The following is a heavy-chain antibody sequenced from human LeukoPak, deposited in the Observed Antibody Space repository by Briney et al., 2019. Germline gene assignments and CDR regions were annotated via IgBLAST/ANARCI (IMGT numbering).Heavy chain of an antibody. D-gene: IGHD4-17*01. V-gene: IGHV4-34*01. J-gene: IGHJ4*02. CDR2: ITHTGNT. CDR1: GGSGNYY. Sequence: PSETLSLTCAVYGGSGNYYWSWVRQLPGKGLEWIGEITHTGNTHYNPSLKSRVSISLDTSKNQFFLKLSSVAAADTAVYYCAPIYGDYSDFDSWGQGTLVTVSS. CDR3: APIYGDYSDFDS.